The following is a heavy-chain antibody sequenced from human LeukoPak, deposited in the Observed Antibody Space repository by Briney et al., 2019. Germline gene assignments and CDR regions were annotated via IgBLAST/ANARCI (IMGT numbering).Heavy chain of an antibody. CDR1: GGTFSSYA. CDR3: AGAHIVVVVAATPRYFDY. D-gene: IGHD2-15*01. J-gene: IGHJ4*02. V-gene: IGHV1-69*05. Sequence: SVKVSCKASGGTFSSYAISWVRQAPGQGLEWMGGIIPIFGTANYAQKFQGRVTITTDESTSTNYMELSSLRSEDTAVYYCAGAHIVVVVAATPRYFDYWGQGTLVTVSS. CDR2: IIPIFGTA.